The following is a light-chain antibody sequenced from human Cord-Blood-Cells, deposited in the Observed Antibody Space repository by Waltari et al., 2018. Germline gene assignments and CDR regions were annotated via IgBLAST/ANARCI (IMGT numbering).Light chain of an antibody. J-gene: IGKJ1*01. Sequence: EIVLTQSPGPLSLSPGARATLSCRASQSFSSSYLAWYQQKPGQYPRLLIYGAASRATGIPDRFSGSGSGTDFTLTISRMEPEDFAVYYCQQYGSSPWTFGQGTKVEIK. CDR2: GAA. CDR3: QQYGSSPWT. V-gene: IGKV3-20*01. CDR1: QSFSSSY.